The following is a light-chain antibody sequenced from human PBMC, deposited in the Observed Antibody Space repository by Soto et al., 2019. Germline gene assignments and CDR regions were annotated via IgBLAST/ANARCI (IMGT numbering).Light chain of an antibody. CDR3: CSYVGASIYV. V-gene: IGLV2-23*01. J-gene: IGLJ1*01. CDR1: TSFVGTYNF. Sequence: QSVLTQPASVSGSAGQSITISCTGTTSFVGTYNFVSWYQQHPGKASQVLTYEGTKRPSGVSNRFSGSTSGSTASLTISGLQTEDEADYYCCSYVGASIYVFGTGTKVTVL. CDR2: EGT.